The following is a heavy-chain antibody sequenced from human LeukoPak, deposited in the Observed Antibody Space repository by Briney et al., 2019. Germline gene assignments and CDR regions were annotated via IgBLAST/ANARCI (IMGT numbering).Heavy chain of an antibody. Sequence: SVKVSCKASGGTFSSYAISWERQAPGQGLEWMGGIIPIFGTASYAQKFQGRVTITADESTSTAYMELSSLRSEDTAVYYCARDLPYYCSSTSCYDFSVGWFDPWGQGTLVTVSS. V-gene: IGHV1-69*13. CDR2: IIPIFGTA. CDR3: ARDLPYYCSSTSCYDFSVGWFDP. D-gene: IGHD2-2*01. J-gene: IGHJ5*02. CDR1: GGTFSSYA.